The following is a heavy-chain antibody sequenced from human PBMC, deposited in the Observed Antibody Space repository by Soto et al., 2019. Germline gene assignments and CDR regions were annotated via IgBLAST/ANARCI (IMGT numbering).Heavy chain of an antibody. Sequence: QVQLVQSGAEVKKPGASVKVSCKAPGYTFSSYDLNWVRQATGQGLEWMGWMNPNNGNTGYAQKFQGRVTMTRNTSISTAYMEPSSLRSEDTAVYYCARGSLWFGEPSGMDVWGHGTTVTVSS. D-gene: IGHD3-10*01. CDR3: ARGSLWFGEPSGMDV. CDR1: GYTFSSYD. V-gene: IGHV1-8*01. J-gene: IGHJ6*02. CDR2: MNPNNGNT.